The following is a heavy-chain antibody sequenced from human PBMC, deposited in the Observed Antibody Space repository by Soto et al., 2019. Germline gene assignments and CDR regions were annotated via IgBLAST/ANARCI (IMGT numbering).Heavy chain of an antibody. CDR3: ARGSRYDLGGGFDY. CDR1: GDSVSSNSAA. J-gene: IGHJ4*02. D-gene: IGHD5-12*01. V-gene: IGHV6-1*01. CDR2: TYYRSKWYN. Sequence: SQTLSLTCAISGDSVSSNSAAWNWIRQSPSRGLEWLGRTYYRSKWYNDYAVSVKSRITINPDTSKNQFSPQLNSVTPEDTAVYYCARGSRYDLGGGFDYWGQGTLVTVSS.